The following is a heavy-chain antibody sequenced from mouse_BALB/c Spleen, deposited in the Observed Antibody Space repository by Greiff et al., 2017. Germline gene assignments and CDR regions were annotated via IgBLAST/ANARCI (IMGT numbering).Heavy chain of an antibody. Sequence: QVQLKESGAELAKPGASVKMSCKASGYTFTSYWMHWVKQRPGQGLEWIGYINPSTGYTEYNQKFKDKATLTADKSSSTAYMQLSSLTSEDSAVYYCAYGSPFYAMDYWGQGTTLTVSS. CDR1: GYTFTSYW. J-gene: IGHJ2*01. D-gene: IGHD1-1*01. CDR3: AYGSPFYAMDY. CDR2: INPSTGYT. V-gene: IGHV1-7*01.